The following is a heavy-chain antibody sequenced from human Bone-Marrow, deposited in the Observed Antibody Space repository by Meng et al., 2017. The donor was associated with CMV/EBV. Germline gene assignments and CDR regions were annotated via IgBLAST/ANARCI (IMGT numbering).Heavy chain of an antibody. D-gene: IGHD2/OR15-2a*01. Sequence: QVQLVQSGDGVKKPWASVKVSCKASGYTFTSYGISWVRQAPGQGLEWMGWISAYNGNTNYAQKLQGRVTITADESTSTAYMELSSLRSEDTAVYYCASWAGNTFDYWGQGTLVTVSS. CDR2: ISAYNGNT. CDR1: GYTFTSYG. J-gene: IGHJ4*02. V-gene: IGHV1-18*01. CDR3: ASWAGNTFDY.